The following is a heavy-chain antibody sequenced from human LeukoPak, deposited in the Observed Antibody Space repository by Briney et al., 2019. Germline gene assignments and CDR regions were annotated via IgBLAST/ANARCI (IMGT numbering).Heavy chain of an antibody. CDR3: GLEPYYYGMDV. V-gene: IGHV4-30-2*01. D-gene: IGHD1-1*01. CDR2: IYHSGST. CDR1: GGSISSGGYS. J-gene: IGHJ6*02. Sequence: PSQTLSLTCAVSGGSISSGGYSWSWIRQPPGKGLEWIGYIYHSGSTYYNPSLKSRVTISVDRSKNQFSLKLSSVTAADTAVYARGLEPYYYGMDVWGQGTTVTVSS.